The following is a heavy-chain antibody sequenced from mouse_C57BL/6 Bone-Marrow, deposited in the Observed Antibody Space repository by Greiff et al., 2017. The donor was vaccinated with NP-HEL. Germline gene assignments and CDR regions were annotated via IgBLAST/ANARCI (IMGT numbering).Heavy chain of an antibody. CDR1: GYAFSSSW. CDR2: IYPGDGDT. J-gene: IGHJ3*01. CDR3: ARRGGGHEGWFAY. V-gene: IGHV1-82*01. Sequence: QVQLQQSGPELVKPGASVKISCKASGYAFSSSWMHWVKQRPGQGLEWIGRIYPGDGDTNYNGKFKGKATLTADKSSSTAYMQLSSLTSEDSAVYFGARRGGGHEGWFAYWGQGTLVTVSA. D-gene: IGHD3-3*01.